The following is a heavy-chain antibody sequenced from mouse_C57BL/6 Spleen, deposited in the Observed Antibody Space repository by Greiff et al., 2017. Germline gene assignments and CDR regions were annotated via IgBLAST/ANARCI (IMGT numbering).Heavy chain of an antibody. CDR1: GYTFTSYW. J-gene: IGHJ2*01. CDR2: IYPGSGST. V-gene: IGHV1-55*01. CDR3: ARSELGRNYFDY. D-gene: IGHD4-1*01. Sequence: VQLQQPGAELVKPGASVKMSCKASGYTFTSYWITWVKQRPGQGLEWIGDIYPGSGSTNYNEKFKSKATLTVDTSSSTAYMQLSSLTSEDSAVYCCARSELGRNYFDYWGQGTTLTVSS.